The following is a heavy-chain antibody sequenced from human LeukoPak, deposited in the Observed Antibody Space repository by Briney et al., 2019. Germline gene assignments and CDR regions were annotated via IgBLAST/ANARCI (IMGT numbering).Heavy chain of an antibody. CDR1: GFSVTNNY. V-gene: IGHV3-66*01. CDR3: AREVDYYMDV. CDR2: LYTGGIR. Sequence: PGGSLRLSCEASGFSVTNNYMSWFRLAPGKGLEWVSVLYTGGIRYYAGFVRGRFTISRDDSKNTLYLQMNSLRAGDTAVYYCAREVDYYMDVWGKGTTVTISS. J-gene: IGHJ6*03.